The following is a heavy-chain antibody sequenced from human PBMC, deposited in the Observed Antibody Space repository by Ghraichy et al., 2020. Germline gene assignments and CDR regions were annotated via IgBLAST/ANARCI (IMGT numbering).Heavy chain of an antibody. Sequence: QTLSLTCAVSGYSISGDYLWAWIRQPPGKGLEWIGSIQRSGATYYNPSLKSRVTISLDMSKNQFSLKVNSVTAADTAVYYCARDHSGTNWWIDYWGQGTLVTVSS. CDR1: GYSISGDYL. J-gene: IGHJ4*02. D-gene: IGHD2-8*02. V-gene: IGHV4-38-2*02. CDR3: ARDHSGTNWWIDY. CDR2: IQRSGAT.